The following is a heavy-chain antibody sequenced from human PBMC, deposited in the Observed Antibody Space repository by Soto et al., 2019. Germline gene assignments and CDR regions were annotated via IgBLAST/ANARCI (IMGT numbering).Heavy chain of an antibody. J-gene: IGHJ6*02. CDR3: ARDLVMDV. CDR2: INAGNGNT. V-gene: IGHV1-3*01. D-gene: IGHD2-8*02. CDR1: GYTFTSYA. Sequence: QVQLVQSGAEVKKPGASVKVSCKASGYTFTSYAMHWVRQAPGQRLEWMGWINAGNGNTNYSQQSQGRVTITRDTTASTAYLELSSLRSEDTAVYYCARDLVMDVWGQGTTVTVSS.